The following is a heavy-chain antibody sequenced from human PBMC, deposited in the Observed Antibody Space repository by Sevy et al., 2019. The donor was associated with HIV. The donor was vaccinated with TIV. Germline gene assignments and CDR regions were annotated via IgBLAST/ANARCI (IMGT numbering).Heavy chain of an antibody. J-gene: IGHJ3*02. CDR3: ARDLRYSSSRMDAFDI. D-gene: IGHD6-13*01. CDR1: GFTFSSYA. CDR2: ISYDGSNK. V-gene: IGHV3-30-3*01. Sequence: GSLRLSCAASGFTFSSYAMHWVRQAPGKGLEWVAVISYDGSNKYYADSVKGRFTISRDNSKNTLYLQMNSLRAEDTAVYYCARDLRYSSSRMDAFDIWGQGTMVTVSS.